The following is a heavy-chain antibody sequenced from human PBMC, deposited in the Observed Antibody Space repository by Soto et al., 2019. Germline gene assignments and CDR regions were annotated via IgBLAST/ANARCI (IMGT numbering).Heavy chain of an antibody. J-gene: IGHJ6*03. V-gene: IGHV3-30*18. CDR1: GFTFSSYG. Sequence: GGSPRLSCAASGFTFSSYGMHWVRQAPGKGLEWVAVISYDGSNKYYADSVEGRFTISRDNSKNTLYLQMNSLRAEDTAVYYCAKDQGYCSSTSCPGGGEYYMDVWGKGTTVTVSS. CDR3: AKDQGYCSSTSCPGGGEYYMDV. D-gene: IGHD2-2*01. CDR2: ISYDGSNK.